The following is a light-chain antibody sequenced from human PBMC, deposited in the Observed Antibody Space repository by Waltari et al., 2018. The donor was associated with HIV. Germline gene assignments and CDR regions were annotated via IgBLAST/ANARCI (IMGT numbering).Light chain of an antibody. J-gene: IGLJ3*02. Sequence: QSVLIQPPSASGTPGQRVTISCSGSSPNIGSYYVYWYQQLPGAAPKLLIYRNNQWPSGVPDRVSGSKSGTSASLAISGLRSEDEADYYCAAWDDSLSGWVFGGGTKLTVL. CDR2: RNN. CDR3: AAWDDSLSGWV. CDR1: SPNIGSYY. V-gene: IGLV1-47*01.